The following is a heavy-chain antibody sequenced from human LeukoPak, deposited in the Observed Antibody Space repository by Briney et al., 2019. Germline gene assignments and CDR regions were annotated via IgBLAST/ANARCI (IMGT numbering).Heavy chain of an antibody. CDR1: GYTFTSYA. D-gene: IGHD4-11*01. CDR3: ARDNYAPGYYYYGMDV. Sequence: ASVKVSCKASGYTFTSYAMHWVRQAPGQRLEWMGWINAGNGNTKYSQKFRGRVTITRDTSASTAYMELSSLRSEDTAVYYCARDNYAPGYYYYGMDVWGQGTTVTVSS. CDR2: INAGNGNT. V-gene: IGHV1-3*01. J-gene: IGHJ6*02.